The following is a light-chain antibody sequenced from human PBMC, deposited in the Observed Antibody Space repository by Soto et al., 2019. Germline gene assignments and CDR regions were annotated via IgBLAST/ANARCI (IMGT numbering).Light chain of an antibody. CDR3: QQSFSPLWT. J-gene: IGKJ1*01. CDR1: QSISNY. CDR2: AAA. Sequence: DIQMTQSPSSLSASVGDRVTITCRASQSISNYLNWYQQKPEKAPKLLIYAAASMQSGVPSRFSGSGSETDFTLTNISLQPDDSATYYCQQSFSPLWTFGQGTKVEV. V-gene: IGKV1-39*01.